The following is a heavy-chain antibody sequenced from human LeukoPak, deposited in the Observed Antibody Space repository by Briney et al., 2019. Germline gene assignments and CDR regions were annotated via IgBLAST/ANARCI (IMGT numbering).Heavy chain of an antibody. V-gene: IGHV3-15*01. J-gene: IGHJ4*02. D-gene: IGHD1-26*01. CDR1: GFTFDNAW. CDR2: GKSKTDGGTT. Sequence: GGSLRLSCAASGFTFDNAWMNWVRQAPGEGLEWVGRGKSKTDGGTTDYAAPVKGRFTISRDDSENTLFLQLNSLKTEDTALYYCTTVGTTSPIAEEYFDYWGQGTLVTVSS. CDR3: TTVGTTSPIAEEYFDY.